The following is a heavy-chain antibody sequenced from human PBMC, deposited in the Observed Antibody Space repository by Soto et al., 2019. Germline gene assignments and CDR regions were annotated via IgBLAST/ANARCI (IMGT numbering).Heavy chain of an antibody. CDR3: ARGMELRDAFDI. CDR1: GFTFSSYW. D-gene: IGHD1-7*01. J-gene: IGHJ3*02. Sequence: PGGSLRLSCAASGFTFSSYWMSWVRQAPGKGLEWVANIKQDGSEKYYVDSVKGRFNISRDNAKNSLYLQMNSLRADDTAVYCCARGMELRDAFDIWGQGTMVTVS. V-gene: IGHV3-7*03. CDR2: IKQDGSEK.